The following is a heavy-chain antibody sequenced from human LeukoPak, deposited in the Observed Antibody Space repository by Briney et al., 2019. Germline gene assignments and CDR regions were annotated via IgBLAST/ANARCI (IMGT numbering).Heavy chain of an antibody. V-gene: IGHV3-74*01. J-gene: IGHJ2*01. Sequence: GGSLRLSCAASGFTFSSYWMHWVRQAPGKGLVWVSRINSDGSSTSYADSVKGRFTISRDNAKNTLYLQMNSLRAEDTAVYYCARDKGWELPYWYFDLWGRGTLVTVSS. CDR1: GFTFSSYW. CDR2: INSDGSST. D-gene: IGHD1-26*01. CDR3: ARDKGWELPYWYFDL.